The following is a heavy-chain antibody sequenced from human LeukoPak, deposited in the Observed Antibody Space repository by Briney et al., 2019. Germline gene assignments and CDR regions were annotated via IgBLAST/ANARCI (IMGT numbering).Heavy chain of an antibody. CDR1: GYSFTSYW. CDR2: IYPGDSDT. J-gene: IGHJ6*02. V-gene: IGHV5-51*01. D-gene: IGHD4-23*01. Sequence: GESLKISCKGSGYSFTSYWIGWVRQMPGKSLEWMGIIYPGDSDTRYSPSFQGQVTISADKSISTAYLQWSSLKASDTAMYYCARHRRATVDHYYYGMDVWGQGTTVTVSS. CDR3: ARHRRATVDHYYYGMDV.